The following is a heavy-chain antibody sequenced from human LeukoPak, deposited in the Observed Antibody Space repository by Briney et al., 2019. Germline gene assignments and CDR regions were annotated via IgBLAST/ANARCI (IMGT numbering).Heavy chain of an antibody. CDR1: GITISSNH. V-gene: IGHV3-66*01. CDR2: IYDGGST. Sequence: GGSLRLSCAASGITISSNHMSWVRQAPGKGLEWVSVIYDGGSTYYADSVKGRFTISRDNSKNTLYLQMNSLRAEDTAVYHCARFYGVPGGWFDPWGQGTLVTVSS. CDR3: ARFYGVPGGWFDP. D-gene: IGHD4-17*01. J-gene: IGHJ5*02.